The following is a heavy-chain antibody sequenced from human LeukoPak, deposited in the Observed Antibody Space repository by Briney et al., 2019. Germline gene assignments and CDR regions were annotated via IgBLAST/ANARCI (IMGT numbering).Heavy chain of an antibody. Sequence: PGGSLRLSCEASGFTLSSYAMYWVRQAPGKGPEWVAVISYDGSNKYYADSVKGRFTISRDISKNTLYLQMSSLRVEDTAVYYCARIRAAMSTGDAFEIWGQGTMVTVSS. V-gene: IGHV3-30-3*01. CDR1: GFTLSSYA. CDR3: ARIRAAMSTGDAFEI. J-gene: IGHJ3*02. D-gene: IGHD5/OR15-5a*01. CDR2: ISYDGSNK.